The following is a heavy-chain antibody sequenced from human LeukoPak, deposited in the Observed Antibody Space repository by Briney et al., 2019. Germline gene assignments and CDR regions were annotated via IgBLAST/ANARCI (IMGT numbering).Heavy chain of an antibody. D-gene: IGHD6-19*01. CDR3: AREGSYSSGWYSKGAFDI. J-gene: IGHJ3*02. V-gene: IGHV4-61*02. CDR1: GGSISSGSYY. Sequence: PSQTLSLTCTVSGGSISSGSYYWSWIRQPAGKGLEWIGRIYTSGSTNYNPSLKSRVTISVDTSKNQFSLKLSSVTAADTAVYYCAREGSYSSGWYSKGAFDIWGQGTMVTVSS. CDR2: IYTSGST.